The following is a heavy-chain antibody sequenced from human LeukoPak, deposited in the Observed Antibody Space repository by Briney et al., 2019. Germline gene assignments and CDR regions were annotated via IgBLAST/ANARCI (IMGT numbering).Heavy chain of an antibody. J-gene: IGHJ6*03. CDR3: ARLRSSSFYYYYMDV. D-gene: IGHD6-6*01. CDR1: GFTFSDYY. V-gene: IGHV3-11*01. Sequence: PGGSLRLSCAASGFTFSDYYMSWIRQAPGKGLEWVSYISSSDSTIYYADSVKGRFTISRDNAKNSLYLQMNSLRAEDTAVYYCARLRSSSFYYYYMDVWGKGTTVTVSS. CDR2: ISSSDSTI.